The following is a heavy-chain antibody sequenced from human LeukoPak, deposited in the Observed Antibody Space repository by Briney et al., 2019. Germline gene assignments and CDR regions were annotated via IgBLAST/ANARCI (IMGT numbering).Heavy chain of an antibody. Sequence: PSETLSLTCTVSGGSISSYYWSWIRQPAGEGLEWIGRIYTSGSTNYNPSLKSRVTMSVDTSKNQFSLKLTSVTAADTAVYYCARDSGTTGEVKFDPWGHGILVTVSS. D-gene: IGHD3-10*01. CDR3: ARDSGTTGEVKFDP. J-gene: IGHJ5*02. CDR1: GGSISSYY. CDR2: IYTSGST. V-gene: IGHV4-4*07.